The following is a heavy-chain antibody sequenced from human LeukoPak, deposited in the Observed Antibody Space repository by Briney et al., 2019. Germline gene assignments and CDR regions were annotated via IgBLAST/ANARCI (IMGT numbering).Heavy chain of an antibody. J-gene: IGHJ4*02. CDR1: GFTFSSYA. D-gene: IGHD5-18*01. CDR2: ISYDGSNK. V-gene: IGHV3-30*04. Sequence: GGSLRLSCAASGFTFSSYAMHWVRQAPGKGLEWVAVISYDGSNKYYADSVKGRFTISRDNSKNTLYLQMNSLRAEDTAVYYCARALPGYSYGIDYGGQGTLVTVSS. CDR3: ARALPGYSYGIDY.